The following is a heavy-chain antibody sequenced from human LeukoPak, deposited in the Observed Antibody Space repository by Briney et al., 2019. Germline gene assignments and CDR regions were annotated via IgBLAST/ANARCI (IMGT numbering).Heavy chain of an antibody. Sequence: SETLSLTCTVSGGSISSYYWSWIRQPPGKGLEWIGYIYYSGSTYYNLSLKSRVTISVDTSKNQFSLKLSSVTAADTAVYYCARTDDSSGYLFDYWGQGTLVTVSS. CDR2: IYYSGST. CDR1: GGSISSYY. CDR3: ARTDDSSGYLFDY. J-gene: IGHJ4*02. V-gene: IGHV4-59*12. D-gene: IGHD3-22*01.